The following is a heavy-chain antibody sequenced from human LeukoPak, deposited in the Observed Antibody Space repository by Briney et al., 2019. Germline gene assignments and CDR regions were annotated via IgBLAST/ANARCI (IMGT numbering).Heavy chain of an antibody. J-gene: IGHJ6*03. D-gene: IGHD3-10*01. CDR2: IIPSLDIV. V-gene: IGHV1-69*04. CDR1: GATFNNYV. Sequence: SVKVSCKASGATFNNYVITWVRQAPGQGLEWMAMIIPSLDIVNYAQTFQDRLTITTDESTSTAYMELSSLRSEDTAVYYCASTSGGFGELGLGYYYYYMDVWGKGTTVTVSS. CDR3: ASTSGGFGELGLGYYYYYMDV.